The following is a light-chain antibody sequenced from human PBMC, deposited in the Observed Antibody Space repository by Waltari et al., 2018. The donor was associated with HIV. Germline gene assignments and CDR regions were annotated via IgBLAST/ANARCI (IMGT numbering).Light chain of an antibody. V-gene: IGLV1-47*01. Sequence: QSVLTQPPSASGTPGQRVTISCSGSNSNIGSNFVYWYLHLPGTATRLLIYRNNQVPSGGADRVSGSRSGTSAALAIRGRRSWEGADDYCAAWDDRLSGSWVFGGGTKLTVL. CDR1: NSNIGSNF. CDR2: RNN. J-gene: IGLJ3*02. CDR3: AAWDDRLSGSWV.